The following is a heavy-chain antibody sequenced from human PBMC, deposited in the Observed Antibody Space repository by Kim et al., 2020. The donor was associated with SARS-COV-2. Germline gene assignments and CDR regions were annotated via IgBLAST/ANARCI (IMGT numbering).Heavy chain of an antibody. CDR3: ASEGEGYNYNY. D-gene: IGHD5-12*01. CDR1: GFTFSSYW. Sequence: LSLTCAASGFTFSSYWMHWVRQAPGKGLVWVSRINSDGSSTSYADSVKGRFTISRDNAKNTLYLQMNSLRAEDTAVYYCASEGEGYNYNYWGQGTLVTVSS. J-gene: IGHJ4*02. CDR2: INSDGSST. V-gene: IGHV3-74*01.